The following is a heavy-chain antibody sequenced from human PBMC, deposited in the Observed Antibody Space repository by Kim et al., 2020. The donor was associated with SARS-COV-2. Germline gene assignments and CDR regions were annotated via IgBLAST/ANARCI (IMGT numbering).Heavy chain of an antibody. J-gene: IGHJ5*02. CDR2: ITGSGGGT. CDR3: AKGKGTGTVDWFDP. D-gene: IGHD4-17*01. V-gene: IGHV3-23*01. CDR1: GFTFSNYA. Sequence: GGSLRLSCAASGFTFSNYAMTWVRQAPGKGLAWVSSITGSGGGTYYAVSVKGRFSVSRDNSKNTMSLQMSSLRVDDTAVYYCAKGKGTGTVDWFDPWSQGTLVTVAA.